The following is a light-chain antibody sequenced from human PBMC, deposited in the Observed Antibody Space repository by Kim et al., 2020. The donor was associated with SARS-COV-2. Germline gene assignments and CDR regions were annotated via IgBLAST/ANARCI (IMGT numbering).Light chain of an antibody. Sequence: QRVTISCTGSCSNIGARYDVQWYQQFPGTVPKLLIYGDNHRPSGVPDRFSASKSDTSASLAIAGLQTEDEAHYFCQSFDSSLNGRVFGGGTQLTVL. CDR3: QSFDSSLNGRV. CDR1: CSNIGARYD. V-gene: IGLV1-40*01. J-gene: IGLJ3*02. CDR2: GDN.